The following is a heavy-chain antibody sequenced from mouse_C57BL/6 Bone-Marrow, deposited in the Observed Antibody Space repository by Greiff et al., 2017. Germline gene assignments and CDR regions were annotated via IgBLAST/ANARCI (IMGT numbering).Heavy chain of an antibody. J-gene: IGHJ2*01. CDR3: ARGYSKDY. Sequence: DVHLVESGGDLVKPGGSLKLSCAASGFTFSSYGMSWVRQTPDKRLEWVATISSGGSYTYYPDSVKGRFTISRDNAKNTLYLQMSSLKSEDTAMYYCARGYSKDYWGQGTTLTVSS. V-gene: IGHV5-6*01. CDR2: ISSGGSYT. CDR1: GFTFSSYG. D-gene: IGHD2-5*01.